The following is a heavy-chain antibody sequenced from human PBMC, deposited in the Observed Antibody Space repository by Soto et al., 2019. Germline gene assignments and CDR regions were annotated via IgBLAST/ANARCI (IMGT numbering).Heavy chain of an antibody. D-gene: IGHD6-6*01. J-gene: IGHJ4*02. CDR1: GFTFRDYY. CDR3: ARDSSITPRPLDY. CDR2: ISSTGSYA. Sequence: LRLSCAASGFTFRDYYMSWIRQAPGKGLEWVSYISSTGSYAKYADSVKGRFTISRDNAKNSLYLQMNSLRAEDTAVYYCARDSSITPRPLDYWGQGTPVTVSS. V-gene: IGHV3-11*06.